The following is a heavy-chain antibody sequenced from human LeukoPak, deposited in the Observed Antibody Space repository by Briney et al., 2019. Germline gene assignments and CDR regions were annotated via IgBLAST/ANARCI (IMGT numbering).Heavy chain of an antibody. CDR2: IRSKDFGGTA. D-gene: IGHD7-27*01. CDR1: GFTFGDYA. Sequence: GGSLRLSCTVSGFTFGDYAINWVRQAPGKGLEWVGFIRSKDFGGTAEYAASVKGRFTISRDDSKSIAYLQMNSLKTEDTAVYYCTRDRGSSTLGDYWGQGTLVTVSS. V-gene: IGHV3-49*04. J-gene: IGHJ4*02. CDR3: TRDRGSSTLGDY.